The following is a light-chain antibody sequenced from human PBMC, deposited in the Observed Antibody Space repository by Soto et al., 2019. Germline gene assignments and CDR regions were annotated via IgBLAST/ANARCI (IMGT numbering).Light chain of an antibody. J-gene: IGLJ2*01. CDR2: GDN. CDR3: EAWDDSPSGLVL. CDR1: GSNIGSNS. Sequence: PVLTQPPSASGTPGQSVTISCSGSGSNIGSNSVSWYQQVPGTAPKLLIYGDNRRPSGVPDRFTGSKSGTSASLAISGLQSEDEADYYCEAWDDSPSGLVLFGGGTKVTVL. V-gene: IGLV1-44*01.